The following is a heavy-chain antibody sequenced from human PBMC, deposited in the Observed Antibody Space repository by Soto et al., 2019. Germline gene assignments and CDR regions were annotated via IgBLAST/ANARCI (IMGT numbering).Heavy chain of an antibody. V-gene: IGHV3-53*02. J-gene: IGHJ3*02. CDR1: GLTVSSNY. CDR3: ARDRPGDEGDAFDI. CDR2: LYSGGST. Sequence: EVQLVETGGGLIQPGGSLRLSCAASGLTVSSNYMNWVRQAPGKGLEWVSVLYSGGSTHYAGSVKGRFIISRDNSKNTVYRQMNSLRAEDTAVYYCARDRPGDEGDAFDIWGHGTMVTVSS. D-gene: IGHD3-10*01.